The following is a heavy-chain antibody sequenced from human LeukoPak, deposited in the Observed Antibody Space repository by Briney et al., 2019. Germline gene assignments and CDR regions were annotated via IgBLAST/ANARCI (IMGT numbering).Heavy chain of an antibody. D-gene: IGHD2-21*02. J-gene: IGHJ6*03. V-gene: IGHV4-39*07. CDR2: IYHSGST. CDR1: GGSISSSSYY. CDR3: ASGIVVVTATYYYYYYMDV. Sequence: SETLSLTCTVSGGSISSSSYYWGWIRQPPGKGLEWIGSIYHSGSTYYNPSLKSRVTISVDTSKNQFSLKLSSVTAADTAVYYCASGIVVVTATYYYYYYMDVWGKGTTVTISS.